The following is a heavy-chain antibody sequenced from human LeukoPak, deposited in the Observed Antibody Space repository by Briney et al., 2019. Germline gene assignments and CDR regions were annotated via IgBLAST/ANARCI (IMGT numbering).Heavy chain of an antibody. CDR1: GFTFSSYG. CDR2: IWYDGSNK. CDR3: PQDSVGSSWYLFDF. D-gene: IGHD6-13*01. Sequence: PGRSLRLSCAASGFTFSSYGMHWLRQAPGKGLEWVAVIWYDGSNKYYADSVKGRFTISRDNSKNTLYLQMNSLRAEDTSVYYRPQDSVGSSWYLFDFWAEGTLVTVSS. V-gene: IGHV3-33*06. J-gene: IGHJ4*02.